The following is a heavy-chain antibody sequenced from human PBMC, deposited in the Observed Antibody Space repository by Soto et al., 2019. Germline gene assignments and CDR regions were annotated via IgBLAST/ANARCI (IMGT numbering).Heavy chain of an antibody. CDR3: AKERLAGGFDY. CDR2: VSATAGTT. CDR1: GFTFSNYA. D-gene: IGHD3-16*01. J-gene: IGHJ4*02. Sequence: DVQLVDSGGGLVQPGVSLRLSCAASGFTFSNYAMSCVRHAPGKGLEWVSLVSATAGTTYYTDSVKGRFTISRDDSRNTVYLQMNSLRADDTAVYYCAKERLAGGFDYWGQGTLVTVSS. V-gene: IGHV3-23*04.